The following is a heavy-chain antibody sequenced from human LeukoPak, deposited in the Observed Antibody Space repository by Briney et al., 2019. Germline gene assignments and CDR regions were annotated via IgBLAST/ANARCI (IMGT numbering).Heavy chain of an antibody. CDR2: IYPGDSDT. CDR3: TRQYGPRGHFDL. D-gene: IGHD4-17*01. V-gene: IGHV5-51*01. J-gene: IGHJ4*02. CDR1: GSTFTTYW. Sequence: PGESLQISCQGSGSTFTTYWIGWVRQMPGKGLELMGIIYPGDSDTRYSPSFRGQVTISADKSINTAHLQWSSLKDSDTAIYYCTRQYGPRGHFDLWGQGTLVTVSS.